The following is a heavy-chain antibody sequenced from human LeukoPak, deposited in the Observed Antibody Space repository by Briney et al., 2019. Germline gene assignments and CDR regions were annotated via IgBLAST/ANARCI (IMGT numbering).Heavy chain of an antibody. CDR1: GGSISSYY. D-gene: IGHD2-8*01. CDR2: IYYSGST. V-gene: IGHV4-59*01. Sequence: SETLSLTCTVSGGSISSYYWSWIRQPPGKGLEWIGYIYYSGSTNYNPSLKSRVIISVDTSKSQFSLKLSSVTAADTAVYYCARESVYGADYWGQGTLVTVSS. CDR3: ARESVYGADY. J-gene: IGHJ4*02.